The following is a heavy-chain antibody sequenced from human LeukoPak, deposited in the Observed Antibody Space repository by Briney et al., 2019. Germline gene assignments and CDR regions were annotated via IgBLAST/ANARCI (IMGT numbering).Heavy chain of an antibody. J-gene: IGHJ3*02. D-gene: IGHD4-23*01. V-gene: IGHV1-69*13. CDR1: GGTFSSYA. CDR2: IIPIFGTA. CDR3: ARRLGLRWDLQAFDI. Sequence: SVKVSCKASGGTFSSYAISWVRQAPGQGLEWMGGIIPIFGTANYAQKFQGRVTITADESTSTAYMELSSLRSEDTAVYYCARRLGLRWDLQAFDIWGQGTMVTVSS.